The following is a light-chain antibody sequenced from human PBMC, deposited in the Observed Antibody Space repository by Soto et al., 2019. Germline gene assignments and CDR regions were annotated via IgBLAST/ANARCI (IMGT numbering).Light chain of an antibody. CDR2: LGS. CDR1: QSLLHTNGYNY. V-gene: IGKV2-28*01. J-gene: IGKJ4*01. Sequence: DIVMTQSPLSLPVTPGEPASISCTSSQSLLHTNGYNYLDWFLQRPGQSPQLLIYLGSHRASGVPDRFSGSGSGTDFTLKISRVEAEDVGVYYCMQALQTPGLTFGGGTKVEIK. CDR3: MQALQTPGLT.